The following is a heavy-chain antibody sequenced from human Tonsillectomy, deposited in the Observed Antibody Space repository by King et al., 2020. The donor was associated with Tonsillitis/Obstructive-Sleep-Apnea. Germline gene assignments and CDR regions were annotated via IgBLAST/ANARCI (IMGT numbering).Heavy chain of an antibody. CDR2: FNSDGSST. V-gene: IGHV3-74*02. J-gene: IGHJ6*03. CDR1: GFTFSSYW. CDR3: ARGARGELRYFDYYYMDV. Sequence: VQLVESGGGLVQPGGSLRLSCAASGFTFSSYWMHWVRQAPGKGLVWVSRFNSDGSSTSYADSVKGRFTISRDNAKNTLYLQMNSLRAEDTAVYYCARGARGELRYFDYYYMDVWGKGTTVTVSS. D-gene: IGHD3-9*01.